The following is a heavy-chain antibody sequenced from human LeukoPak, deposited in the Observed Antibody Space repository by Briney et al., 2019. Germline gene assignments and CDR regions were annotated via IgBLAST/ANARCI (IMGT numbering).Heavy chain of an antibody. D-gene: IGHD3-3*01. CDR1: GFTFSSYA. J-gene: IGHJ4*02. CDR3: AKDGRRYDFWSGSDY. Sequence: GASLRLSCAASGFTFSSYAMSWVRQAPGKGPEWVSAISGSGGSTYYADSVKGRFTISRDNSKNTLYLQMNSLRAEDTAVYYRAKDGRRYDFWSGSDYWGQGTLVTVSS. V-gene: IGHV3-23*01. CDR2: ISGSGGST.